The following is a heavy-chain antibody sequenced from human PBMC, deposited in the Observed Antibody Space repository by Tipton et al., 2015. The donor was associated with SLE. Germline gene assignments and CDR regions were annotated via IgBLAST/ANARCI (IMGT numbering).Heavy chain of an antibody. D-gene: IGHD2/OR15-2a*01. Sequence: SLRLSCATSGFDFGNFPMTWVRQAPGKGLEWVGFIKKKAYGGTTESAASVKGRFVISRDDSKSMLFLQMNNLKTEDTGVYFCATTSFANLYGMDVWGQGTTVTVSS. V-gene: IGHV3-49*02. J-gene: IGHJ6*02. CDR1: GFDFGNFP. CDR3: ATTSFANLYGMDV. CDR2: IKKKAYGGTT.